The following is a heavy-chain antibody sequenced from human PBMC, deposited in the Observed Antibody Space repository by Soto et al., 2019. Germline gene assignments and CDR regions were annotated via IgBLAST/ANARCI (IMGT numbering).Heavy chain of an antibody. CDR2: IYHSGTT. V-gene: IGHV4-31*03. CDR3: ARVRGNQLLGWFDP. CDR1: GGSISSGGYY. D-gene: IGHD2-2*01. J-gene: IGHJ5*02. Sequence: QVQLQESGPGLVKPSQTLSLTCTVSGGSISSGGYYWSWIRQHPGKGLEWIGYIYHSGTTYYNPSLKCRVTISVDTSKHQFSLKLTSVTAADTAVYDCARVRGNQLLGWFDPWGQGTLVTVSS.